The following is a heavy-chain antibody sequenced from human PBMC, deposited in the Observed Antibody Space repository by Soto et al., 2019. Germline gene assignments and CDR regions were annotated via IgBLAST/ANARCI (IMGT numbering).Heavy chain of an antibody. CDR1: GFTFSNYG. V-gene: IGHV3-33*01. D-gene: IGHD3-16*02. CDR2: IWFDGSNK. Sequence: LRLSCAAPGFTFSNYGMHWVRQAPGKGLEWVAVIWFDGSNKYYADSVKGRFTISRDNSKNTLYLQMNSLRAEDTAVYYCARDLYDYVWGSYLPYFDYWGQGTLVTVSS. J-gene: IGHJ4*02. CDR3: ARDLYDYVWGSYLPYFDY.